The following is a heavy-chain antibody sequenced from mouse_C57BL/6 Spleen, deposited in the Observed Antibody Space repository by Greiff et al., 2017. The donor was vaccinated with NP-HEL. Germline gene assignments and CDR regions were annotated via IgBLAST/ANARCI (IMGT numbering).Heavy chain of an antibody. J-gene: IGHJ1*03. D-gene: IGHD1-1*01. Sequence: EVNVVESGGGLVQPKGSLKLSCAASGFSFNTYAMNWVRQAPGKGLEWVARIRSKSNNYATYYADSVKDRFTISRADSESMLYLQMHNLKTEDTARDYCVRPRTVVATDWYFDVWGTGTTVTVSS. CDR2: IRSKSNNYAT. CDR3: VRPRTVVATDWYFDV. CDR1: GFSFNTYA. V-gene: IGHV10-1*01.